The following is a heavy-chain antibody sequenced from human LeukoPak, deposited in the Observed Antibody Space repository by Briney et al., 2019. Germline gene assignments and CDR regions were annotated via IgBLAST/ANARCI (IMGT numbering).Heavy chain of an antibody. D-gene: IGHD3-3*01. CDR3: ARGHFGVVLDY. V-gene: IGHV3-21*01. J-gene: IGHJ4*02. Sequence: GGSLRLSYVGSGFTFSSYSMIWARQAPGKGLEWVSSIRGDSTETRHAGSLMGRFTISRDNAKKSLYLQMNSLRAEDTAVYYCARGHFGVVLDYWGQGSLVTVSS. CDR1: GFTFSSYS. CDR2: IRGDSTET.